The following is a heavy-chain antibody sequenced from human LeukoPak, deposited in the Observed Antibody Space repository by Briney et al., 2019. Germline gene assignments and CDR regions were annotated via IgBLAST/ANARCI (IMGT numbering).Heavy chain of an antibody. CDR2: IRYDGSNK. CDR3: AKDPSLPYYFDY. Sequence: GGSLRLSCAASGFTFSSYGMHWVRQAPGKGLGWVAFIRYDGSNKYYADSVKGRFTISRDNSKNTLYLQMNSLRAEDTAVYYCAKDPSLPYYFDYWGQGTLVTVSS. CDR1: GFTFSSYG. J-gene: IGHJ4*02. V-gene: IGHV3-30*02.